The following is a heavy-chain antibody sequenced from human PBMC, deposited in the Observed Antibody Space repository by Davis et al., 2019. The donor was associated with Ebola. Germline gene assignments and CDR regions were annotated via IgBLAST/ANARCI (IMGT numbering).Heavy chain of an antibody. J-gene: IGHJ4*02. D-gene: IGHD3-10*01. CDR1: GFTFSSYG. Sequence: PGGSLRLSCAASGFTFSSYGMHWVRQAPGKGLEWVAVIWYDGSNKYYADSVKGRFTISRDNSKNTLYLQMNSLRAEDTAVYYCARGGYYYGSGSYNFDYWGQGTLVTVSS. CDR2: IWYDGSNK. V-gene: IGHV3-33*08. CDR3: ARGGYYYGSGSYNFDY.